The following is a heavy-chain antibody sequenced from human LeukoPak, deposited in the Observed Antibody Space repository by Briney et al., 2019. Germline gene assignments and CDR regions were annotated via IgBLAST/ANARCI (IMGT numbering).Heavy chain of an antibody. CDR1: GYTFTSYY. CDR2: INPSGGST. V-gene: IGHV1-46*01. Sequence: ASVKVSCKASGYTFTSYYMHWVRRAPGQGLEWMGIINPSGGSTSCAQKFQGRVTMTRDTSTSTVYMELSSLRSEDTAVYYCAREDAGAVATRLDAFDIWGQGTMVTVSS. J-gene: IGHJ3*02. D-gene: IGHD5-12*01. CDR3: AREDAGAVATRLDAFDI.